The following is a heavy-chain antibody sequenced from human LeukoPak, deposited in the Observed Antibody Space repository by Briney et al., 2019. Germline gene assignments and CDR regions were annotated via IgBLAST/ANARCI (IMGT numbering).Heavy chain of an antibody. CDR3: ARTHTGNWFDP. CDR1: GYTFTSYG. J-gene: IGHJ5*02. V-gene: IGHV7-4-1*02. CDR2: INTNTGNP. Sequence: ASVKVSCKASGYTFTSYGISWVRQAPGQGLEWMGWINTNTGNPTYAQGFTGRFVFSLDTSVSTAYLQISSPKAEDTAVYYCARTHTGNWFDPWGQGTLVTVSS. D-gene: IGHD1-14*01.